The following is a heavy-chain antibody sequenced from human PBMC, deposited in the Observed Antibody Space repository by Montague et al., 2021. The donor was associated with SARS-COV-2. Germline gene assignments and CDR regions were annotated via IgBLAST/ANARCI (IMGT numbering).Heavy chain of an antibody. Sequence: SETLSLTCTVSGGSISSSSYYWGWIRQPPGKGLEWIGSICYSGSTXYKPSLKSRVTISVDTSKNQFSLKLSSVTAADTAVYYCARQRRGGLVSTPRFFDYWGQGTLVTVSS. D-gene: IGHD6-19*01. J-gene: IGHJ4*02. CDR3: ARQRRGGLVSTPRFFDY. CDR2: ICYSGST. V-gene: IGHV4-39*01. CDR1: GGSISSSSYY.